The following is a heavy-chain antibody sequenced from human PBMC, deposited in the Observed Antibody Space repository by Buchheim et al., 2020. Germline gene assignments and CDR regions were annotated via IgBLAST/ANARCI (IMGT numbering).Heavy chain of an antibody. CDR1: GGSISSSSYY. J-gene: IGHJ6*02. Sequence: QLQLQESGPGLVKPSETLSLTCTVSGGSISSSSYYWGWIRQPPGKGLEWIGSNYYSGSTYYNPSLKSRVTISVDTSKNQFSLKLSSVTAADTAVYYCARVGSSSWYVAGGMDVWGQGTT. V-gene: IGHV4-39*07. CDR2: NYYSGST. CDR3: ARVGSSSWYVAGGMDV. D-gene: IGHD6-13*01.